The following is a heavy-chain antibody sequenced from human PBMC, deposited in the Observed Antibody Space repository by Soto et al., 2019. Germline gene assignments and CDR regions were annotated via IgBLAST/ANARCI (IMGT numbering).Heavy chain of an antibody. CDR1: GGSFSGYY. CDR3: ARARAIDVWGSPYFDY. Sequence: SETLSLTCAVYGGSFSGYYWSWIRQPPGKGLEWIGEINHSGSTNYNPSLKSRVTISVDTSKNQFSLKLSSVTAADTAVYYCARARAIDVWGSPYFDYWGQGTLVTVSS. CDR2: INHSGST. D-gene: IGHD3-16*01. J-gene: IGHJ4*02. V-gene: IGHV4-34*01.